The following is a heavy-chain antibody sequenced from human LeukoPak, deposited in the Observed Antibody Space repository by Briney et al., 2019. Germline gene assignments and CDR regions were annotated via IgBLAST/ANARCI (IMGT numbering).Heavy chain of an antibody. D-gene: IGHD4-17*01. CDR2: RKKDGSEK. Sequence: GGSLRLSCAAAEFIFSSSWMSWVGQAPGKGLEGVAKRKKDGSEKYYVDSVKGRFTISRDNAKSSVYLQMNSLRAEETAVYYCARDVRYGAIDYWGQGALVTVSS. CDR3: ARDVRYGAIDY. J-gene: IGHJ4*02. V-gene: IGHV3-7*01. CDR1: EFIFSSSW.